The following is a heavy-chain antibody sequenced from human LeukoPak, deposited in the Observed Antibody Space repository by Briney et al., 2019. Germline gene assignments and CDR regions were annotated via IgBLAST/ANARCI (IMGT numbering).Heavy chain of an antibody. CDR2: ISGSSGAT. CDR3: AKGGPGAFDF. D-gene: IGHD2-15*01. Sequence: VVSLRLSCAASGFAFSRNDMFWVRQAPGKGLEWVSCISGSSGATYYADSVRGRFTISRDNSKNTVFLQMNSLRAEDTAIYYCAKGGPGAFDFWGQGTMVTVSS. CDR1: GFAFSRND. V-gene: IGHV3-23*01. J-gene: IGHJ3*01.